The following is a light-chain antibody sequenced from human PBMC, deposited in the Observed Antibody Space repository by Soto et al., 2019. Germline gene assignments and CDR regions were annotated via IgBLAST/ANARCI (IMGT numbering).Light chain of an antibody. CDR2: YDS. J-gene: IGLJ1*01. V-gene: IGLV3-21*04. Sequence: SYELTQPPSVSVAPEKTARITCGGNNIGSKRVHWYRQKPGQAPVLVIYYDSDRPSGIPERFSGSNSGNTATLTISRVEAGDEADYYGQVWDITTDHYVFGTGTKLTVL. CDR1: NIGSKR. CDR3: QVWDITTDHYV.